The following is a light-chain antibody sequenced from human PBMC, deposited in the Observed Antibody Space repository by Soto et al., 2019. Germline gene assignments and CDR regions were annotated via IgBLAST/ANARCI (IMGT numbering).Light chain of an antibody. CDR3: SSYTSSNTLNV. V-gene: IGLV2-14*01. J-gene: IGLJ1*01. Sequence: QSALTQPASVSGSPGQSITISCTGTSSDVGGYNYVSWYQQHPGKALKLMIYEVSNRPSGVSNRFSGSKSGNTASLTISGLQAEDEADYYCSSYTSSNTLNVFGTGTKLTVL. CDR2: EVS. CDR1: SSDVGGYNY.